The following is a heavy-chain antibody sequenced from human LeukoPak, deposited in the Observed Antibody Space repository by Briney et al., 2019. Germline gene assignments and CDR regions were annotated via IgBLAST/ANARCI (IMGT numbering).Heavy chain of an antibody. CDR1: GGSFSGYY. D-gene: IGHD2-2*01. J-gene: IGHJ6*02. CDR2: INHSGST. Sequence: NPSETLSLTCAVYGGSFSGYYWSWIRQPPGKGLEWIGEINHSGSTNYNPSLKSRVTISVDTSKNQFSLKLSSVTAADTAVYYCAREGCSSTSCQYYYYGMDVWGQGTTVTVSS. CDR3: AREGCSSTSCQYYYYGMDV. V-gene: IGHV4-34*01.